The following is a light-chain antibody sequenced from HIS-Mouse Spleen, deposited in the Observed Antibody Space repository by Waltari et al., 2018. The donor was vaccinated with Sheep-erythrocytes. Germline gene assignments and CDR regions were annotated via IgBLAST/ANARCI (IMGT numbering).Light chain of an antibody. V-gene: IGLV2-11*01. J-gene: IGLJ1*01. CDR3: CSYAGSYNHV. Sequence: QSALTQPRSVSGSPGQSVTLSCPGTTSEFVGYNYVSWYQQHPGKAPKLMIYDVSKRPSGVPDRFSGSKSGNTASLTISGLQAEDEADYYCCSYAGSYNHVFATGTKVTVL. CDR1: TSEFVGYNY. CDR2: DVS.